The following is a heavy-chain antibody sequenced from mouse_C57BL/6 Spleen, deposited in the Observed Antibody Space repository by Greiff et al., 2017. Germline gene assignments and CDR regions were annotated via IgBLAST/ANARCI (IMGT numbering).Heavy chain of an antibody. Sequence: QVQLKESGAELAKPGASVKLSCKASGYTFTSYWMHWVKQRPGRGLEWIGYINPSSGYTKYNQKFKDKATLTADKSSSTAYMQLSSLTYEDSAVYYCARGYYGNHYYAMDYWGQGTSDTVSS. CDR2: INPSSGYT. D-gene: IGHD2-1*01. J-gene: IGHJ4*01. CDR3: ARGYYGNHYYAMDY. CDR1: GYTFTSYW. V-gene: IGHV1-7*01.